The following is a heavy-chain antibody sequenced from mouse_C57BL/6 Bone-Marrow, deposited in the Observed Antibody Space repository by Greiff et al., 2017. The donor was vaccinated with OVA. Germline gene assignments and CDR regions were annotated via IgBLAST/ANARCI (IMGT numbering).Heavy chain of an antibody. CDR2: ISNGGGST. CDR3: GRPAAGSWFAY. CDR1: GFTFSDYY. J-gene: IGHJ3*01. D-gene: IGHD1-2*01. V-gene: IGHV5-12*01. Sequence: EVQLVESGGGLVQPGGSLKLSCAASGFTFSDYYMSWVRQTPEKRLEWVAYISNGGGSTYYPDTVKGRFTISRDNAKNTLYLQMSRLKSEDTAMYYCGRPAAGSWFAYWGQGTLGTVST.